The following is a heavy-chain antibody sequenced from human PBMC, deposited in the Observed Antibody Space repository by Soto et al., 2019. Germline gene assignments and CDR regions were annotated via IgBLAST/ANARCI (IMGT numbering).Heavy chain of an antibody. CDR3: ARLNTYYYDSSGTITSYYFDY. D-gene: IGHD3-22*01. CDR2: ISSSSSYT. J-gene: IGHJ4*02. Sequence: PGGSLRLSCAASGFTFSDYYMSWIRQAPGKGLEWVSYISSSSSYTNYADSVKGRFTISRDNAKNSLYLQMNSLRAEDTAVYYCARLNTYYYDSSGTITSYYFDYWGQGTLVTVSS. CDR1: GFTFSDYY. V-gene: IGHV3-11*03.